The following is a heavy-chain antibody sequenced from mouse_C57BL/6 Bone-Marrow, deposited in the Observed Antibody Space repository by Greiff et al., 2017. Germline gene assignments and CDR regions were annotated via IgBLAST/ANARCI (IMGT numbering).Heavy chain of an antibody. D-gene: IGHD2-5*01. CDR2: IFPGSGST. V-gene: IGHV1-75*01. Sequence: VQLQQSGAELVRPGASVKLSCTASGFNIKDDYMPWVKQRPEQGLEWIGWIFPGSGSTYYNEKFKGKATLTVDKSSSTAYMLLSSLTSEDSAVYFCARGAYYSNYGSWFAYWGQGTLVTVSA. CDR1: GFNIKDDY. CDR3: ARGAYYSNYGSWFAY. J-gene: IGHJ3*01.